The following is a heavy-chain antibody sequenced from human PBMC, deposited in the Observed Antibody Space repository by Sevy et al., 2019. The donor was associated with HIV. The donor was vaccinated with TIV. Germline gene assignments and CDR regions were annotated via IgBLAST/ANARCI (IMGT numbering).Heavy chain of an antibody. CDR3: ARAIGKDGAY. J-gene: IGHJ4*02. V-gene: IGHV3-7*03. D-gene: IGHD1-1*01. CDR2: INEDGSVI. Sequence: GGSLRLSCTASGFTFTDSWMHWVRQAPGKGLEWLANINEDGSVIYYVDSVKGRFTMSRDNSKNSVFLQMTSLRAGDTATYYCARAIGKDGAYWGQGTLVTVSS. CDR1: GFTFTDSW.